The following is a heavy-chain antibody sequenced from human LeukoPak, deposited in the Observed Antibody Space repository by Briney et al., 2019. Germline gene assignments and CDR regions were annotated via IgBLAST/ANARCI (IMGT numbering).Heavy chain of an antibody. CDR2: IYHSGST. D-gene: IGHD2-21*02. V-gene: IGHV4-30-2*01. J-gene: IGHJ5*02. Sequence: SETLSLTCAVYGGSFSGYSWSWIRQPPGKGLEWIGYIYHSGSTYYNPSLKSRVTISVDRSKNQFSLKLSSVTAADTAVYYCARTIPLVTRFDPWGQGTLVTVSS. CDR1: GGSFSGYS. CDR3: ARTIPLVTRFDP.